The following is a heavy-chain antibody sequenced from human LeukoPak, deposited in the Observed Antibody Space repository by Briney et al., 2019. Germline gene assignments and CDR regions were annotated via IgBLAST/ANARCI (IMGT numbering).Heavy chain of an antibody. J-gene: IGHJ6*02. CDR2: ISYDGSNK. V-gene: IGHV3-30-3*01. CDR3: AKDGAVTTRYYYYNGMDV. CDR1: GFTFSSYA. D-gene: IGHD4-11*01. Sequence: GGSLRLSCAASGFTFSSYAIHWVRQAPGKGLEWVAVISYDGSNKYYADSVKGRFTISRDNSKNTLYLQMNSLRAEDTAVYYCAKDGAVTTRYYYYNGMDVWGQGTTVTVSS.